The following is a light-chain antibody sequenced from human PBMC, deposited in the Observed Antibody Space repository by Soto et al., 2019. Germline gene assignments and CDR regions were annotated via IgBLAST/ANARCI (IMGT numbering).Light chain of an antibody. Sequence: DIQMTQSPSSLSASVGDRVTITCRASQSISSYLNWYQQKPGKAPKLLIYAASSLQSGLPSRFSSSGAGTDFTLTITSLQPEDFATYYCQQSYSTPYTFGQGTKLESK. CDR1: QSISSY. CDR3: QQSYSTPYT. CDR2: AAS. V-gene: IGKV1-39*01. J-gene: IGKJ2*01.